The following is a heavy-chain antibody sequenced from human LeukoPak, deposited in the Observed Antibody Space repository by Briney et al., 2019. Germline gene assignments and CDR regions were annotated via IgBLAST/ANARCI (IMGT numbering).Heavy chain of an antibody. D-gene: IGHD3-3*01. CDR1: GFTFSSYA. CDR2: ISGSGGST. CDR3: AKLGYYDFWSGYYGPYYYYMDV. J-gene: IGHJ6*03. Sequence: PGGSLRLSCAASGFTFSSYAMSWVRQAPGKGLEWVSAISGSGGSTYYADSVKGRFTISRDNSKNTLYLQMNSLRAEDTAVYYCAKLGYYDFWSGYYGPYYYYMDVWGKGTTVTVSS. V-gene: IGHV3-23*01.